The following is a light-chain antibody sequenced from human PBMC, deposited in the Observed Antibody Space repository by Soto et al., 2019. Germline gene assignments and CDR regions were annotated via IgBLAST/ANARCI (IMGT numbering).Light chain of an antibody. CDR3: KSYAGSXTYV. CDR2: EVV. J-gene: IGLJ1*01. V-gene: IGLV2-8*01. CDR1: KRDICVYDF. Sequence: QSSLSQPPSASGSPVQSVTISCTGTKRDICVYDFVSWYQHHPGRAPRLIIYEVVRRPSGVPDRFSGSKSGNTASLTVSGLQAADEADYFCKSYAGSXTYVVGSGTKVXV.